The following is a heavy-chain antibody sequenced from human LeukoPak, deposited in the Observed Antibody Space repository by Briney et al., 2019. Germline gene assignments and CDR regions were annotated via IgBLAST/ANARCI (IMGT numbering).Heavy chain of an antibody. CDR3: ARVRLLIKDYLDY. CDR1: GGSFSGYY. Sequence: SETLSLTCAVYGGSFSGYYWSWIRQPPGKGLEWIGEINHSGSTNYNPSLKSRVTISVDTSKNQFSLKLSSATAADTAVYYCARVRLLIKDYLDYWGQGTLVTVSS. D-gene: IGHD3-16*01. J-gene: IGHJ4*02. CDR2: INHSGST. V-gene: IGHV4-34*01.